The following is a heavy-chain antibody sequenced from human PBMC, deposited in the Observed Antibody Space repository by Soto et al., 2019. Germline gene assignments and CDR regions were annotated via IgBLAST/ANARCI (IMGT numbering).Heavy chain of an antibody. CDR1: GFTFSNYA. Sequence: DVQLLESGGGLVQPGGSLRLSCSASGFTFSNYAMSWVRRIPGKGLEWVSAISGSGGSTHYEDSVKGRFTISRDNSKSTLYLQMNRLRVDDTAVYYCAKGSPYSGTYFHPLGQGTLVTVSS. CDR2: ISGSGGST. V-gene: IGHV3-23*01. CDR3: AKGSPYSGTYFHP. J-gene: IGHJ5*02. D-gene: IGHD1-26*01.